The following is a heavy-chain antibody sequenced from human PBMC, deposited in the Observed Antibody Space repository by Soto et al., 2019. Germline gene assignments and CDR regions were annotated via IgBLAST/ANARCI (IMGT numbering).Heavy chain of an antibody. CDR3: ARDTYGGGI. Sequence: PSETLSLTCSVSGGSINNNYYYWGWVRQPPGKGLEWIGSVSFTGTTYYSPSLKSRVTTSVDTSKNQFSLKLSSVTAADTAVYYCARDTYGGGIWGQGTMVTVSS. D-gene: IGHD2-21*01. CDR1: GGSINNNYYY. CDR2: VSFTGTT. V-gene: IGHV4-39*07. J-gene: IGHJ3*02.